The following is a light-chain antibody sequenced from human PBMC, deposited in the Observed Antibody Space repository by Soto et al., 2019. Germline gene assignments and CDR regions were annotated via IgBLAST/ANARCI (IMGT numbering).Light chain of an antibody. V-gene: IGLV3-21*02. CDR2: HDK. Sequence: SYELTQPPSVSVAPGQTARMTCGGENMGGKSVHWYQQKPGQAPVVVVFHDKDRPSGIPERFSGSNSGSAATLTIARVEAGDEADYFCQVWDSSSDEGVFGPGTQLTVL. CDR1: NMGGKS. CDR3: QVWDSSSDEGV. J-gene: IGLJ1*01.